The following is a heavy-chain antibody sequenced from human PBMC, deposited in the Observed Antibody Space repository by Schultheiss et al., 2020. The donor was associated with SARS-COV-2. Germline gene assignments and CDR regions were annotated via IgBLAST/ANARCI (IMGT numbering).Heavy chain of an antibody. V-gene: IGHV4-61*02. CDR3: AVGAVEEWWFDP. J-gene: IGHJ5*02. CDR1: GGSISSGSYY. Sequence: SQTLSLTCTVSGGSISSGSYYWSWIRQPPGKGLEWIGRIYTSGSTNYNPSLKSRVTISVDTSKNQFSLKLSSVTAADTAVYYCAVGAVEEWWFDPWGQGTLVTVSS. D-gene: IGHD3-3*01. CDR2: IYTSGST.